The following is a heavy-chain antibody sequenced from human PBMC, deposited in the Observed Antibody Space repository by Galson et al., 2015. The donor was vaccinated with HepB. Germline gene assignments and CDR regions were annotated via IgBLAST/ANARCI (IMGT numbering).Heavy chain of an antibody. CDR2: IIPILGIA. J-gene: IGHJ3*02. CDR3: ARDRRRGSGSYYNVGVVGAFDI. CDR1: GGTFSSYA. D-gene: IGHD3-10*01. V-gene: IGHV1-69*10. Sequence: SVKVSCKASGGTFSSYAISWVRQAPGQGLEWMGGIIPILGIANYAQKFQGRVTITADKSTSTAYMELSSLRSEDTAVYYCARDRRRGSGSYYNVGVVGAFDIWGQGTMVTVSS.